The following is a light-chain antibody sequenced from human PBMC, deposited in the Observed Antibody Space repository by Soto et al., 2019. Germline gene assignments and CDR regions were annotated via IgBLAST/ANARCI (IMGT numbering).Light chain of an antibody. CDR1: QGIRND. Sequence: AIQMTQSPSSLSASVGDRVTITCRASQGIRNDLGWYQQEPGKAPKLLIYAASSLQSGVPSRFSGSGSGTDFTLTISSLQPDDFATYYCQQYNSYWTFGQGTKVDNK. J-gene: IGKJ1*01. V-gene: IGKV1-6*01. CDR3: QQYNSYWT. CDR2: AAS.